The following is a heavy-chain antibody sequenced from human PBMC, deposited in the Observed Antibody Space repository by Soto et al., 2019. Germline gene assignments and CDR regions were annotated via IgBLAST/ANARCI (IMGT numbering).Heavy chain of an antibody. Sequence: GRSLRLSCAASGFTFSSYSMNWVRQGTGKRLAWVPYLSSSSSTIYYADSVKGRFTISRANAKNSLYLQMNSLRDEDTAVDYCPRDIANYYDSSTGVRYYYYGMDVWGQGTTVTVSS. D-gene: IGHD3-22*01. CDR3: PRDIANYYDSSTGVRYYYYGMDV. J-gene: IGHJ6*02. V-gene: IGHV3-48*02. CDR2: LSSSSSTI. CDR1: GFTFSSYS.